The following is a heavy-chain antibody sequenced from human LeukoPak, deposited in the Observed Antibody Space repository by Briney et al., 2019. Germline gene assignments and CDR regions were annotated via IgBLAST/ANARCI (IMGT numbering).Heavy chain of an antibody. CDR1: GYTFTGYY. CDR3: ASTSDTAMVPPFDY. V-gene: IGHV1-2*02. Sequence: ASVKVSCKASGYTFTGYYMHWVRQAPGQGLEWMGWINPNSGGTNYAQKFQGRVTMTRDTSISTAYMELSRLRSDDTAVYYCASTSDTAMVPPFDYWGQGALVTVSS. D-gene: IGHD5-18*01. J-gene: IGHJ4*02. CDR2: INPNSGGT.